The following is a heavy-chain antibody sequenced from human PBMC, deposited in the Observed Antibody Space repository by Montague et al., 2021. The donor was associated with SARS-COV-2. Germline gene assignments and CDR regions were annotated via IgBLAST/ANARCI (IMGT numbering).Heavy chain of an antibody. CDR2: VHHSGNA. J-gene: IGHJ5*02. CDR3: ACDRITRGWLDP. Sequence: SETLSLTCAVSGGSLSTPHYWSWFRQPPGKGLVWIGEVHHSGNANYNASFNGRDPMSVDKSKNQFSLTLTAVAAADTAVYYCACDRITRGWLDPWGQGTLVTVSS. V-gene: IGHV4-4*02. CDR1: GGSLSTPHY. D-gene: IGHD7-27*01.